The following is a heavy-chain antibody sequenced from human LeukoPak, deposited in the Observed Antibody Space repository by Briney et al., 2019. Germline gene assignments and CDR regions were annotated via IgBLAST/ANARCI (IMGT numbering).Heavy chain of an antibody. D-gene: IGHD2-15*01. J-gene: IGHJ5*02. CDR1: GYTFTSYD. Sequence: ASVKVSCKASGYTFTSYDINWVRQATGQGLEGMGCMNPNSGNTGYAQKFQGRVTMTRNTSISTAYMELSSLRSEDTAAYYCARGWVNCSGGSRYSSWFDPWGQGTLVTVSS. V-gene: IGHV1-8*01. CDR2: MNPNSGNT. CDR3: ARGWVNCSGGSRYSSWFDP.